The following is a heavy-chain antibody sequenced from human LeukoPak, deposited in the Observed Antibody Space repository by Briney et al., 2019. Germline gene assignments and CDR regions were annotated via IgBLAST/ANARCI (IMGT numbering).Heavy chain of an antibody. D-gene: IGHD3-22*01. V-gene: IGHV1-69*13. J-gene: IGHJ4*02. CDR3: ARGYYDSSGYPTFDY. Sequence: ASVKVSCKASGGTFSSSAFSWVRQAPGQGLEWLGGIIPIFATANYAQNFQGRVTITADESTSTAYMELSSLRSEDTAVYYCARGYYDSSGYPTFDYWGQGTLVTVSS. CDR2: IIPIFATA. CDR1: GGTFSSSA.